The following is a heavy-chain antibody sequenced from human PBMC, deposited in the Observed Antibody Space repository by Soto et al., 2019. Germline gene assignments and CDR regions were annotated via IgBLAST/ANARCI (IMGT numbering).Heavy chain of an antibody. CDR1: GFTFSSYS. Sequence: EVQLVEAGGGLVQPGGSLRLSCAASGFTFSSYSMNLVRQAPGKGLEWVSYISSSSSTIDYADSVKGRFTISRDNAKNSLYLQMNSLRAEDTAVYYCARGADYYYYMDVWGKGTTVTVSS. CDR3: ARGADYYYYMDV. J-gene: IGHJ6*03. V-gene: IGHV3-48*01. CDR2: ISSSSSTI.